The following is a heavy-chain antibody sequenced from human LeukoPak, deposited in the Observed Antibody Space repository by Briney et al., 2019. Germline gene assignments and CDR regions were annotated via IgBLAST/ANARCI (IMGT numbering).Heavy chain of an antibody. CDR2: IYTSGST. J-gene: IGHJ3*02. D-gene: IGHD3-3*01. CDR1: GGSISSYY. CDR3: ARRSGYYDFWSGYPYDAFDI. V-gene: IGHV4-4*09. Sequence: SETLSLTCTVSGGSISSYYWSWIRQPPGKGLEWIGYIYTSGSTNYNPSLKSRVTISVDTSKNQFSLKLSSVTAADTAVYYCARRSGYYDFWSGYPYDAFDIWGQGTMVTVSS.